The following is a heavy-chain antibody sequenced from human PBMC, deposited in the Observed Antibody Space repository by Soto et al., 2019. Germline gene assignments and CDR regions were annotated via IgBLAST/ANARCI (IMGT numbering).Heavy chain of an antibody. J-gene: IGHJ5*01. V-gene: IGHV1-69*13. CDR2: IIPMFGTT. CDR1: GGTFSRYA. CDR3: ARASIHGSSWYFWFDP. D-gene: IGHD6-13*01. Sequence: ASGKVSCKASGGTFSRYAINWVRQSPVQGLEWMGGIIPMFGTTNYAQKFKGRVTITADESTSTVYMELNTLRSEDAAVYYCARASIHGSSWYFWFDPWGQGTLVTVSS.